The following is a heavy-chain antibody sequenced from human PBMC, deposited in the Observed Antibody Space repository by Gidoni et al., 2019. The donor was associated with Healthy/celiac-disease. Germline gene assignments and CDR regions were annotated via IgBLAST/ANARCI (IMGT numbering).Heavy chain of an antibody. V-gene: IGHV3-43*01. J-gene: IGHJ4*02. CDR3: AKDSRQAVAAAGTFDS. CDR2: ISWDGGST. Sequence: EVQLVESGGVVVQPGGSLRLSCAASGFTFDDYTMHWVRQAPGKGLEWVSLISWDGGSTYYADSVKGRFTISRDNSKTSLYLQLNSLRTEDAALYYCAKDSRQAVAAAGTFDSWGQGTLVTVSS. D-gene: IGHD6-13*01. CDR1: GFTFDDYT.